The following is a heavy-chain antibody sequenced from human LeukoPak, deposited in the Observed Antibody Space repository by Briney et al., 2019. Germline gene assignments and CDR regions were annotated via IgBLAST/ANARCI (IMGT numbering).Heavy chain of an antibody. CDR2: ISSSSSYI. CDR3: ARAGIGIYYYGMDV. Sequence: PGGSLRLSCAASGFTFSSYSMNWVRQAPGKGLEWVSSISSSSSYIYYADSVKGRFTISRDNAKNSLYLQMNSLRAEDTAVYYCARAGIGIYYYGMDVWGQGTTVTVSS. V-gene: IGHV3-21*01. CDR1: GFTFSSYS. D-gene: IGHD6-19*01. J-gene: IGHJ6*02.